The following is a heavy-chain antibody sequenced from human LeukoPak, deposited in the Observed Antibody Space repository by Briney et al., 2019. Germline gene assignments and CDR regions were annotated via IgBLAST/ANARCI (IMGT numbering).Heavy chain of an antibody. CDR1: GYTFTGYY. D-gene: IGHD1-14*01. Sequence: SVTVSRKASGYTFTGYYMHWVRQAPGQGLEWMGWINPNSGGTNYAHTFQGRVTMTRVTSSSTAYMELSRLRSDDTAMFYCASTTGLDDWGQGTLVTVSS. CDR3: ASTTGLDD. J-gene: IGHJ4*02. CDR2: INPNSGGT. V-gene: IGHV1-2*02.